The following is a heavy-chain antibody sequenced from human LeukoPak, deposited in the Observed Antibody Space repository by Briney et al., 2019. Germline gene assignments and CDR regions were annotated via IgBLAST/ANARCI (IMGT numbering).Heavy chain of an antibody. CDR3: ARAGGSGNYEDAFDI. J-gene: IGHJ3*02. D-gene: IGHD3-10*01. CDR1: GGSINSGTYS. V-gene: IGHV4-30-2*01. CDR2: ISHSGNT. Sequence: SQTLSLTCAVSGGSINSGTYSWTWIRQPPGKGLEWSGCISHSGNTYCSPSLHSRVTISVDRSKNQFSLTLSSVTAADTAVYYCARAGGSGNYEDAFDIWGQGTMVTVSS.